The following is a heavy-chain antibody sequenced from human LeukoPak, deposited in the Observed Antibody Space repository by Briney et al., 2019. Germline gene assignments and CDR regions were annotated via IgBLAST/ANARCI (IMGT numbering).Heavy chain of an antibody. V-gene: IGHV5-51*01. J-gene: IGHJ3*02. Sequence: GESLKISCKGSRYSFTSYWIAWVRQMPGEGLEWMGIIYPGDSETRYCPSFQGQVTISVDKSITTAYLQWGSLKASDTAMYYCTRSPRDGYHDSFDIWGQGTMVTVFS. CDR1: RYSFTSYW. CDR3: TRSPRDGYHDSFDI. D-gene: IGHD5-24*01. CDR2: IYPGDSET.